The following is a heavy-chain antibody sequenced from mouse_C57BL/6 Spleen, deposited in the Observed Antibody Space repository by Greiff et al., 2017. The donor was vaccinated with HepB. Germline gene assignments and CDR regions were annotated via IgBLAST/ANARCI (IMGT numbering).Heavy chain of an antibody. CDR1: GYSFTSYY. CDR2: IYPGSGNT. Sequence: VKLVESGPELVKPGASVKISCKASGYSFTSYYIHWVKQRPGQGLEWIGWIYPGSGNTKYNEKFKGKATLTADTSSSTAYMQLSSLTSEDSAVYYCAREVAEGFAYWGQGTLVTVSA. CDR3: AREVAEGFAY. J-gene: IGHJ3*01. D-gene: IGHD1-1*01. V-gene: IGHV1-66*01.